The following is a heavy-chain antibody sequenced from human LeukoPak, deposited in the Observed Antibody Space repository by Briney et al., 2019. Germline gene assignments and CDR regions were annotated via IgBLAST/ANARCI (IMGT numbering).Heavy chain of an antibody. J-gene: IGHJ4*02. CDR1: GFTFSDYY. CDR2: ISSSSSYT. V-gene: IGHV3-11*06. Sequence: GGSLRLSCAASGFTFSDYYMSWIRQAPGKGLEWVSYISSSSSYTNYADSVKGRFTISRDNAKNSLYLQMNSLRAEDTAVHYCARDFGSSFGELFSPADYWGQGTLVTVSS. D-gene: IGHD3-10*01. CDR3: ARDFGSSFGELFSPADY.